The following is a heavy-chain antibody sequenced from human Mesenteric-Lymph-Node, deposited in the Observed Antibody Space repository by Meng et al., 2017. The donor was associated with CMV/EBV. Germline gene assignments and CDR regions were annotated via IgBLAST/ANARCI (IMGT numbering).Heavy chain of an antibody. CDR3: ARGGRRDFWSGYYRVWFDP. CDR1: GYTFTSYA. D-gene: IGHD3-3*01. V-gene: IGHV1-3*02. J-gene: IGHJ5*02. CDR2: SNAGNGNT. Sequence: ASVKVSCKASGYTFTSYAMHWVRQAPGQRLEWMGWSNAGNGNTKYSQEFQGRVTITRDTSASTAYMELSSLRSEDMAVYYCARGGRRDFWSGYYRVWFDPWGQGTLVTVSS.